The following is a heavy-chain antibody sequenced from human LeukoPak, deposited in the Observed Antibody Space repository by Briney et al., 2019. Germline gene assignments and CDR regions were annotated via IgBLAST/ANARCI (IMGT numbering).Heavy chain of an antibody. Sequence: ASGKVSCKASGYTFTGYYMHWVRQAPGQGLEWMGWISAYNGNTNYAQKLQGRVTMTTDTSTSTAYMELRSLRSDDTAVYYCARDQKITMVRGVIISPLGYWGQGTLVTVSS. CDR1: GYTFTGYY. CDR2: ISAYNGNT. V-gene: IGHV1-18*04. CDR3: ARDQKITMVRGVIISPLGY. J-gene: IGHJ4*02. D-gene: IGHD3-10*01.